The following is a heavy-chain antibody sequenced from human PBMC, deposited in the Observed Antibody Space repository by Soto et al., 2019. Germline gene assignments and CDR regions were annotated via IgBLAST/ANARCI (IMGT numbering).Heavy chain of an antibody. V-gene: IGHV4-39*01. CDR3: ATLPSRHCVDY. CDR1: GSSISSSGYY. CDR2: MFYNVGT. J-gene: IGHJ4*02. D-gene: IGHD2-21*01. Sequence: PSETLSLTCIVSGSSISSSGYYWGWIRQPPGKGLEWIASMFYNVGTYYNPSLKSRVTISIDTSANQFSLKLSSVTAADTAIYYCATLPSRHCVDYWGRGTLVTVSS.